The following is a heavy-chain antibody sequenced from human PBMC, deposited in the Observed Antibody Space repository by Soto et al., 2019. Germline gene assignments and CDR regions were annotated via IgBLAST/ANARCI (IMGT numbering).Heavy chain of an antibody. CDR2: IWYDGSNK. D-gene: IGHD2-21*02. CDR3: ARGYCGGDCYQDY. Sequence: ESGGGVVQPGRSLRLSCAASGFTFSSYGMHWVRQAPGKGLEWVAVIWYDGSNKYYADSVKGRFTISRDNSKNTLYLQMNSLRAEDTAVYYCARGYCGGDCYQDYWGQGTLVTVSS. J-gene: IGHJ4*02. V-gene: IGHV3-33*01. CDR1: GFTFSSYG.